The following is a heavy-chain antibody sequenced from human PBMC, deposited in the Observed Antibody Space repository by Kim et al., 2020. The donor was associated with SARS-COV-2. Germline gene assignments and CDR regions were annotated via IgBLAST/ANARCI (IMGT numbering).Heavy chain of an antibody. D-gene: IGHD6-6*01. J-gene: IGHJ4*02. CDR3: ARVEYSSSYQVY. Sequence: YYADSVKGRFTISRDNAKNSLYLQMNSLRAEDTAVYYCARVEYSSSYQVYWGQGTLVTVSS. V-gene: IGHV3-21*01.